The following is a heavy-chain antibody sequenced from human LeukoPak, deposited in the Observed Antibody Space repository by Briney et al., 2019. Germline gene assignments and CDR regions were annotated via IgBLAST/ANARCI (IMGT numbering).Heavy chain of an antibody. CDR1: GGTFSSYT. D-gene: IGHD3-3*01. V-gene: IGHV1-69*02. CDR3: NYYDFWSGYYRDY. Sequence: ASVKVSCKASGGTFSSYTISWVRQAPGQGLEWTGRIIPILGIANYAQKFQGRVTITADKSTSTAYMELSSLRSEDTAVYYCNYYDFWSGYYRDYWGQGTLVTVSS. J-gene: IGHJ4*02. CDR2: IIPILGIA.